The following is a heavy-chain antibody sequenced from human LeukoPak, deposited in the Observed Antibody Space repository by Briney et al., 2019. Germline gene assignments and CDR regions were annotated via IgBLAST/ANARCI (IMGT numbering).Heavy chain of an antibody. J-gene: IGHJ6*02. Sequence: GASVKVSCKASGYTFTGYYMHWVPQAPGQGLEWMGWINPNSGGTNYAQKFQGRVTMTRDTSISTAYMELSRLRSDDTAVYYCARDGVVVAPFYYYYGMDVWGQGTTVTVSS. CDR1: GYTFTGYY. CDR2: INPNSGGT. D-gene: IGHD2-15*01. CDR3: ARDGVVVAPFYYYYGMDV. V-gene: IGHV1-2*02.